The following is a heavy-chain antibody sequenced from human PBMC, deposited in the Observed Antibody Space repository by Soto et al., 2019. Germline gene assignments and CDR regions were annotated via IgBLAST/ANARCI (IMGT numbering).Heavy chain of an antibody. V-gene: IGHV4-34*01. Sequence: SETLSLTCAVYGGSFSGYYWSWIRQPPGKGLEWIGEINHSGSTNYNPSLKSRVTISVDTSKNQFSLKLSSVTAADTAVYYCAVNLPSIAAAGDDAFDIWGQGTMVTVSS. CDR1: GGSFSGYY. D-gene: IGHD6-13*01. CDR3: AVNLPSIAAAGDDAFDI. CDR2: INHSGST. J-gene: IGHJ3*02.